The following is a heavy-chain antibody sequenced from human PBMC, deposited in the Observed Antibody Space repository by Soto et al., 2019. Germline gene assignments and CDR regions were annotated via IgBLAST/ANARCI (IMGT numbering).Heavy chain of an antibody. Sequence: GGSLRLSCAASGFTFSSYGMHWVRQAPGKGLEWVAVIWYDGSNKYYADSVKGRFTISRDNAKNSLYLQMNDLRAEDTAVYYCAGGSGWLIDYWGRGTLVTVSS. CDR2: IWYDGSNK. V-gene: IGHV3-33*03. J-gene: IGHJ4*02. CDR3: AGGSGWLIDY. CDR1: GFTFSSYG. D-gene: IGHD6-19*01.